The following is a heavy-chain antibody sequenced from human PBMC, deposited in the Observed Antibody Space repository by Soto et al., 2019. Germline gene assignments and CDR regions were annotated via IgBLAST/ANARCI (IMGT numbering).Heavy chain of an antibody. CDR1: AGSINSDDYS. V-gene: IGHV4-31*03. CDR3: ALSVVSHYYYGMDV. J-gene: IGHJ6*02. Sequence: PSETLSLTCTVSAGSINSDDYSWSWIRQHPGKGLEWIGYIFFSGSTNYNPSLKSRVTISVDTSKNQFSLKLSSVTAADTAVYYCALSVVSHYYYGMDVWGQGTTVTVSS. CDR2: IFFSGST.